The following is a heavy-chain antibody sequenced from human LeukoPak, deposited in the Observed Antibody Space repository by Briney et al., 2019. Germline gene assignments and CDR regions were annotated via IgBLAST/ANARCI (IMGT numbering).Heavy chain of an antibody. CDR2: IRYDGSIK. D-gene: IGHD3-10*01. CDR1: GFTFSSYG. CDR3: ARHVGFITMVRGVINNNWFDP. Sequence: GGSLRLSCAASGFTFSSYGMHWVRQAPGKGLEWVAFIRYDGSIKYNADSVKGRFIISRDNSKNTLYLQMNSLRPEDTAVYYCARHVGFITMVRGVINNNWFDPWGQGTLVTVSS. J-gene: IGHJ5*02. V-gene: IGHV3-30*02.